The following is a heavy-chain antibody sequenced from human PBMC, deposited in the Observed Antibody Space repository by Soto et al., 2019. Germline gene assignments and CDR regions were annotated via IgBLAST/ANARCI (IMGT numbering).Heavy chain of an antibody. D-gene: IGHD6-6*01. V-gene: IGHV3-30-3*01. CDR2: ISYDGSNK. Sequence: GGSLRLSCAASGFTFSSYAMHWVRQAPGKGLEWVAVISYDGSNKYYADSVKGRFTISRDNSKNTLYLQMNSLRAEDTAVYYCARSSSSASRPYYYYGMDVWGQGTTVTVSS. J-gene: IGHJ6*02. CDR1: GFTFSSYA. CDR3: ARSSSSASRPYYYYGMDV.